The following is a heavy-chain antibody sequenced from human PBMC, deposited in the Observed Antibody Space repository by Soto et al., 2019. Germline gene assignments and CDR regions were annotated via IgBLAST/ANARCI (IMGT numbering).Heavy chain of an antibody. J-gene: IGHJ4*02. CDR2: IYSGGST. Sequence: GGSLRLSCAASGFTVSSNYMSWGPQAPGKGLEWVSVIYSGGSTYYADSVKGRFTISRDNSKNTLYLQMHSLRAEDTAVYYCARERGSGWTFDYWGQGTLVTVSS. CDR1: GFTVSSNY. CDR3: ARERGSGWTFDY. D-gene: IGHD6-19*01. V-gene: IGHV3-66*01.